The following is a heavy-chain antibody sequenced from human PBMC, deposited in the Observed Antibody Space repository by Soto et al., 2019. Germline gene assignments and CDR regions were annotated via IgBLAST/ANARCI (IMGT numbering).Heavy chain of an antibody. V-gene: IGHV3-66*01. CDR2: IYSGETT. Sequence: PGGSLILSCAASGFNVNSDYMNWVRQTPGKGLEWVASIYSGETTYYADSVKGRFTISRDNAKNTLYLQMNILRVEDTAVYFCATAGNYRFDNWGLGTLVTVSS. CDR3: ATAGNYRFDN. D-gene: IGHD1-1*01. CDR1: GFNVNSDY. J-gene: IGHJ4*02.